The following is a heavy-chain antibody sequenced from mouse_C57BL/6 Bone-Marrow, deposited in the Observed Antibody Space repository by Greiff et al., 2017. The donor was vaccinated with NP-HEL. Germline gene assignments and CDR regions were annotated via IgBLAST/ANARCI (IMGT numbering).Heavy chain of an antibody. V-gene: IGHV1-64*01. Sequence: VQLQQPGAELVKPGASVKLSCKASGYTFTSYWMHWVKQRPGQGLEWIGMIHPNSGSTNYNEKFKSKATLTVDKSSSTAYMQLSSLTSEDSAVYYCARDYYGSSYPPWFAYWGQGTLVTVPA. CDR2: IHPNSGST. D-gene: IGHD1-1*01. J-gene: IGHJ3*01. CDR3: ARDYYGSSYPPWFAY. CDR1: GYTFTSYW.